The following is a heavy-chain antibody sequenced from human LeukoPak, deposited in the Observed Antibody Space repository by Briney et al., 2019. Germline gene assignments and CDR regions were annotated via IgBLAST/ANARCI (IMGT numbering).Heavy chain of an antibody. Sequence: PSETLSLTCTVSGGSISSYYWSWIRQPPGKGLEWIGCIFLSGSTNYNPSLKSRVTISVDTSKNQFSLKLSSVTAADTAVYYCARRAYSSGWYYFDYWGQGTLVTVSS. CDR3: ARRAYSSGWYYFDY. V-gene: IGHV4-59*08. D-gene: IGHD6-19*01. CDR1: GGSISSYY. J-gene: IGHJ4*02. CDR2: IFLSGST.